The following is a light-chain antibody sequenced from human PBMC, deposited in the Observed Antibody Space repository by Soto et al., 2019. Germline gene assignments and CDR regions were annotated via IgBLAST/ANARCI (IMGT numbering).Light chain of an antibody. V-gene: IGKV3-20*01. CDR2: GAS. Sequence: EIVLTQSPGTLSLSPGERATLSCRASQSVSSSYLAWYQQKPGQAPRLLIYGASSRSTGIPDRFSGSGSGADFTVTISRLEPEDFAVYYCKQDGSAPFFGPGTKVYIK. J-gene: IGKJ3*01. CDR3: KQDGSAPF. CDR1: QSVSSSY.